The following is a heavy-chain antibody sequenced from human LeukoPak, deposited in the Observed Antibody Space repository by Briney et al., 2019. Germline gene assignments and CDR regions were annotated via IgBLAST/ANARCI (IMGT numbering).Heavy chain of an antibody. CDR2: SYYSGST. CDR3: ARHTTDIVVVPAADYFDY. D-gene: IGHD2-2*01. J-gene: IGHJ4*02. V-gene: IGHV4-39*01. CDR1: GGFISSSSYY. Sequence: SETQSLTCTVSGGFISSSSYYWGWIRQPPGKGLEWFGCSYYSGSTYYNPSIKSRVPISVDPSKNQLSLKLSSVTAADTAVYYCARHTTDIVVVPAADYFDYWRQGTLVTVSS.